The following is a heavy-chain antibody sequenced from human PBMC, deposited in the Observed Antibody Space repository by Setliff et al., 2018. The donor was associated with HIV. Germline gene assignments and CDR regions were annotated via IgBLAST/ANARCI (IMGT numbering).Heavy chain of an antibody. CDR3: ARVLGYCSGYWPEPGYYFDY. D-gene: IGHD2-15*01. CDR2: ISSSSSYI. V-gene: IGHV3-21*01. J-gene: IGHJ4*02. Sequence: KTGGSLRLSCAASGFTFSSYSMNWVRQAPGKGLEWVSFISSSSSYIYYADSVKGRFTISRDYAKNSLYLQMNSLRADDTAVYYCARVLGYCSGYWPEPGYYFDYWGQGTLVTVSS. CDR1: GFTFSSYS.